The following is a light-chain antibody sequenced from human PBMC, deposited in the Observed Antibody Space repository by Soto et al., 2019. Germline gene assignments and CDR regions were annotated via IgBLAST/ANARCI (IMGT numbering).Light chain of an antibody. J-gene: IGKJ1*01. Sequence: EIVFTQSPGTLSLSPGERFTLSCRASESVSTNLAWYQQKAFQAPRLLIYGASTRATGIPARFSCSGSGTEFTLTISSLQSEDFAVYYCQQYSIWRTFGQGTTGDIK. V-gene: IGKV3-15*01. CDR2: GAS. CDR3: QQYSIWRT. CDR1: ESVSTN.